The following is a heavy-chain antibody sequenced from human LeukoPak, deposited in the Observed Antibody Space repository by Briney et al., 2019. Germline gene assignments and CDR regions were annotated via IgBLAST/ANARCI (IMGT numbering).Heavy chain of an antibody. CDR3: ARCYYDSSGYCTLDY. CDR1: GFTFSSYS. J-gene: IGHJ4*02. V-gene: IGHV3-48*01. Sequence: GGSLRLSCAASGFTFSSYSMNWVRQAPGKGLEWVSYISSSSSTIYYADSVKGRFTISRDNAKNSLYLQMNSLRAEDTAVYYCARCYYDSSGYCTLDYWGQGTLVTVSS. D-gene: IGHD3-22*01. CDR2: ISSSSSTI.